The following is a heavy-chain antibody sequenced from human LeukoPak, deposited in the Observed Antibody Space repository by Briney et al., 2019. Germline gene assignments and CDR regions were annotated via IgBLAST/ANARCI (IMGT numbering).Heavy chain of an antibody. CDR2: ISGSGGST. J-gene: IGHJ4*02. D-gene: IGHD6-13*01. CDR1: GFTFSSYA. CDR3: AKSPSKGSSWYQNDY. V-gene: IGHV3-23*01. Sequence: PGGSLRLSCAASGFTFSSYAMSWVRQAPGKGLEWVSAISGSGGSTYYADSVKGWFTISRDNSKNTLCLQMNSLRAEDTAVYYCAKSPSKGSSWYQNDYWGQGTLVTVSS.